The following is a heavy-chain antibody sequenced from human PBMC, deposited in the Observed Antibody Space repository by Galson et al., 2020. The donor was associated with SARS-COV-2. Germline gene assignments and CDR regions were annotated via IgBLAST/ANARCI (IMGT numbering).Heavy chain of an antibody. J-gene: IGHJ4*02. Sequence: SETLSLTCTVSGGSISSSSYSWGWIRQPPGKGLEWIGSIYSSGSTYYNPSLKSRVTISVDTSKNQFSLKLSSVTAADTAVYYCARHNDILTGYPIHYFDYWGQGTLVTVSS. D-gene: IGHD3-9*01. V-gene: IGHV4-39*01. CDR1: GGSISSSSYS. CDR2: IYSSGST. CDR3: ARHNDILTGYPIHYFDY.